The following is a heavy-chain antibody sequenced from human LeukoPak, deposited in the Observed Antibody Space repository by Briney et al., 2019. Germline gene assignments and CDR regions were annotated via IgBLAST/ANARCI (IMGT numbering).Heavy chain of an antibody. CDR3: AKDVSTIVVADEY. J-gene: IGHJ4*02. CDR2: ISGSGVRT. CDR1: GFTFSSYD. Sequence: GGSLRLSCAASGFTFSSYDMSWVRLAPGKGLEWVSAISGSGVRTYYADSVEGRFTISRDNSKNTLYLQMNSLRAEDTAVYYCAKDVSTIVVADEYWGQGTLVTVSS. D-gene: IGHD3-22*01. V-gene: IGHV3-23*01.